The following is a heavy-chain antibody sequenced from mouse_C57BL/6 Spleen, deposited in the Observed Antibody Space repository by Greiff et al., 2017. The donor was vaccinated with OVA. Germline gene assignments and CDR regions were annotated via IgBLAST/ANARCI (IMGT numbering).Heavy chain of an antibody. CDR2: INPSSGYT. V-gene: IGHV1-7*01. CDR3: ANYYDYDGYAMDY. J-gene: IGHJ4*01. CDR1: GYTFTSYW. Sequence: QVQLQQSGAELAKPGASVKLSCKASGYTFTSYWMPWVKPRPGQGLEWIGYINPSSGYTKYTQKFKDKATLTADKSSSTAYMQLSSLTYEDSAVYYCANYYDYDGYAMDYWGQGTSVTVSS. D-gene: IGHD2-4*01.